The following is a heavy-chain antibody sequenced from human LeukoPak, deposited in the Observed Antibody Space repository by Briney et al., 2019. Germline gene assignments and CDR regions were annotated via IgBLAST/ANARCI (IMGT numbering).Heavy chain of an antibody. CDR2: SVPISIAA. Sequence: ASVKVSCKASGYTFTSNYIHWVRQAPGQGLEWMGGSVPISIAAKYAQKFHNRLNITADESTSTAYMGLSSLTSDDTAIYYCARRYYYDSARRYFDSWGQGTLITVSS. V-gene: IGHV1-69*13. D-gene: IGHD3-22*01. CDR3: ARRYYYDSARRYFDS. CDR1: GYTFTSNY. J-gene: IGHJ4*02.